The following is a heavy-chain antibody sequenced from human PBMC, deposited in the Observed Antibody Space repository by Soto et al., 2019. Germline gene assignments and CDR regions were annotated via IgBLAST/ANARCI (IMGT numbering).Heavy chain of an antibody. J-gene: IGHJ6*03. V-gene: IGHV4-39*01. CDR2: IYYSGST. CDR3: ASQAALYYYYYYMDV. Sequence: SETLSLTCTVSGGSISSSSYYWGWIRQPPGKGLEWIGSIYYSGSTYYNPSLKSRVTISVDTSKNQFSLKLSSVTAADTAVYYCASQAALYYYYYYMDVWGKGTTVTVS. D-gene: IGHD6-13*01. CDR1: GGSISSSSYY.